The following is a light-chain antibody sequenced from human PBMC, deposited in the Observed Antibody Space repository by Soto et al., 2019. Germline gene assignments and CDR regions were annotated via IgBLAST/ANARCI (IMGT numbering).Light chain of an antibody. CDR2: DVS. CDR3: SSYTSSSTLE. V-gene: IGLV2-14*01. Sequence: SVLTQPASVSGSPGQSITISCTGTSSDVGGYNYVSWYQQHPGKAPKLMIYDVSNRPSGVSNRFSGFKSGNTASLTISGLQAEDEADYYCSSYTSSSTLEFGGGTKLTVL. J-gene: IGLJ2*01. CDR1: SSDVGGYNY.